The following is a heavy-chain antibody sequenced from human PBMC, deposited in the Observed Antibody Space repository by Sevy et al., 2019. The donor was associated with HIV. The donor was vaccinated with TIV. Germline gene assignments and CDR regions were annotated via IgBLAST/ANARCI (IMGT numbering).Heavy chain of an antibody. Sequence: GGSLRLSCEASGFDFSSHWMQWVRQAPGKGLVWVSRMNTDGSSTNYADSVKGRFTMSSDNAKNTLYLEMNNLRDEDTALYYCATPRFDFWGPGTLVNVSS. CDR1: GFDFSSHW. CDR3: ATPRFDF. CDR2: MNTDGSST. V-gene: IGHV3-74*01. J-gene: IGHJ4*02.